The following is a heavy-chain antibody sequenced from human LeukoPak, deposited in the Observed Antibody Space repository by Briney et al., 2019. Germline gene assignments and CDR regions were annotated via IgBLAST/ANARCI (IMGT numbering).Heavy chain of an antibody. CDR3: AKGITMIVTRSDAFDI. Sequence: GGSLRLSCAASGFTFSSYAMSWVRQAPGKGLGWVSAISGSGGSTYYADSVKGRFTISRDNSKNTLYLQMNSLRAEDTAVYYCAKGITMIVTRSDAFDIWGQGTMVTVSS. J-gene: IGHJ3*02. V-gene: IGHV3-23*01. CDR1: GFTFSSYA. CDR2: ISGSGGST. D-gene: IGHD3-22*01.